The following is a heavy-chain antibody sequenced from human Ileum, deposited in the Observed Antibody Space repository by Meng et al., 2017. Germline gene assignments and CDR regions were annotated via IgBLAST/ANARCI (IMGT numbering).Heavy chain of an antibody. Sequence: GESLKISCAASGFTFSSYAVHWVRQSAGKGLEWVAVISKDGNKQYYADSVKGRFTFSRDNAKNTLYLQMNSLIVEDSALYYCAKDGDIGFTDFDYWGQGTLVTVSS. CDR3: AKDGDIGFTDFDY. V-gene: IGHV3-30*01. CDR2: ISKDGNKQ. CDR1: GFTFSSYA. J-gene: IGHJ4*02. D-gene: IGHD7-27*01.